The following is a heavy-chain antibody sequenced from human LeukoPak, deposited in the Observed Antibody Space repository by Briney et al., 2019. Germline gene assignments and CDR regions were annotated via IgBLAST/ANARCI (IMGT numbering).Heavy chain of an antibody. Sequence: GGSLRLSCAASGFTFSTFSMNWVRQTPGKGLEWVSAISGSGSDIYYADSVKGRFTISRDNAKNTLYLQMNSLRAEDTAVYFCASTDYFDHWGQGTLATVSS. CDR2: ISGSGSDI. D-gene: IGHD4-17*01. V-gene: IGHV3-21*01. CDR1: GFTFSTFS. CDR3: ASTDYFDH. J-gene: IGHJ4*02.